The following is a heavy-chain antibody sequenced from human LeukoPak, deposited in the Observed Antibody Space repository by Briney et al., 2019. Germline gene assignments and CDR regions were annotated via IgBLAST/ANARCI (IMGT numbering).Heavy chain of an antibody. CDR3: ARVSPYCSGGSCYYYYYMDV. D-gene: IGHD2-15*01. CDR1: GGSFSGYY. Sequence: SETLSLTCAVYGGSFSGYYWSWIRQPPGKGLEWIGEINHSGSTNYNPSLKSRVTISVDTSKNQFPLKLSSVTAADTAVYYCARVSPYCSGGSCYYYYYMDVWGKGTTVTVFS. CDR2: INHSGST. V-gene: IGHV4-34*01. J-gene: IGHJ6*03.